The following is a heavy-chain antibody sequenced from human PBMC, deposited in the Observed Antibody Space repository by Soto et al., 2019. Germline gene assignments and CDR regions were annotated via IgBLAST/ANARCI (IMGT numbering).Heavy chain of an antibody. J-gene: IGHJ4*02. Sequence: SVKVSCKASGGTFSSYAISCVRQAPGQGLEWMGGIIPIFGTANYAQKFQGRVTITADESTSTAYMELSSLRSEDTAVYYCARETCTNGVCYTSYYFDYWGQGTLVNVS. CDR3: ARETCTNGVCYTSYYFDY. V-gene: IGHV1-69*13. CDR2: IIPIFGTA. CDR1: GGTFSSYA. D-gene: IGHD2-8*01.